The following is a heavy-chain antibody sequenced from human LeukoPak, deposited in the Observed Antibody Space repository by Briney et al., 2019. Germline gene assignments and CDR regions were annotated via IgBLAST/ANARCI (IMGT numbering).Heavy chain of an antibody. J-gene: IGHJ4*02. Sequence: GGSLRLSCEASGFTFRSYAMSWVRQAPGKGLEWVSVITTGGDTYYADSVKGRFTISRDNSKNTLYLQLNSLRADDTAVYYCTPHLWGGTYPYYLAYWDQVTLVTVSS. V-gene: IGHV3-23*01. D-gene: IGHD1-26*01. CDR2: ITTGGDT. CDR1: GFTFRSYA. CDR3: TPHLWGGTYPYYLAY.